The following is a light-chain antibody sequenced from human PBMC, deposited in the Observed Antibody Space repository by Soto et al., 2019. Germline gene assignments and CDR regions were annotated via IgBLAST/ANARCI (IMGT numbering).Light chain of an antibody. Sequence: EIMLTQSPGTLSLSPGERATLSCRASQSVRGSYVAWYQQKPGQAPRLLIYGAYARATGIPVRFSGSGSGTDFTLTISSLEPEDFAVYYCQQRSNWPLYTFGQGTKLEIK. CDR2: GAY. J-gene: IGKJ2*01. CDR3: QQRSNWPLYT. CDR1: QSVRGSY. V-gene: IGKV3D-20*02.